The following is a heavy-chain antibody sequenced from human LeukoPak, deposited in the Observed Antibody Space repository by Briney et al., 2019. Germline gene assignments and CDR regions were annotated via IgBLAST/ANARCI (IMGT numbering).Heavy chain of an antibody. Sequence: SETLSLTCTVSGGSISSSSYYWGWIRQPPGKGLEWIGSIYYSGSTYYNPSLKSRVTISVDTSKNQFSLKLSSVTAADTAVYYCARHGYYDTLTGYYPYNWFDPWGQGTLVTVSS. J-gene: IGHJ5*02. V-gene: IGHV4-39*01. CDR1: GGSISSSSYY. CDR3: ARHGYYDTLTGYYPYNWFDP. CDR2: IYYSGST. D-gene: IGHD3-9*01.